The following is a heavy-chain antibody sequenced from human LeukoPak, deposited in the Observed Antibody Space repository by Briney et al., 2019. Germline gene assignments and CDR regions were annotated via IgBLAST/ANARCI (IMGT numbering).Heavy chain of an antibody. Sequence: ASVKVSCKASGYTFTDYYMHWARQAPGQGLEWMGWINPTSGDTNYAQKFQGRVTMTTDTSITTAYLELSRLSSDDTAVYHCVRVRGPIDFDFWGQGTLVTVSS. D-gene: IGHD3-10*01. CDR1: GYTFTDYY. CDR2: INPTSGDT. CDR3: VRVRGPIDFDF. V-gene: IGHV1-2*02. J-gene: IGHJ4*02.